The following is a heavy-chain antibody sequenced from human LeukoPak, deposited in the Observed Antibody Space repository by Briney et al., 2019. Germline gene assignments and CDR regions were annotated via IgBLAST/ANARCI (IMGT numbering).Heavy chain of an antibody. D-gene: IGHD6-13*01. CDR1: GGTFSSYA. Sequence: ASVKVSCKASGGTFSSYAISWVRQAPGQGLEWMGIINPSGGSTSYAQKFQGRVTMTRDTSTSTVYMELSSLRSEDTAVYYCARPDGYSSSWYDYWGQGTLVTVSS. J-gene: IGHJ4*02. V-gene: IGHV1-46*01. CDR3: ARPDGYSSSWYDY. CDR2: INPSGGST.